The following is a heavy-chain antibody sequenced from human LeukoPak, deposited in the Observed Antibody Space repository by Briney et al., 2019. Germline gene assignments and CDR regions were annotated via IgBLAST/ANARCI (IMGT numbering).Heavy chain of an antibody. J-gene: IGHJ4*02. Sequence: ASVKVSCKASGYSFSNHNLHWVRQAPGQGLEWMGWIGTGDGHTRYSQKFETRVTITRDTSASTAYTALSSMRSHATAIYYCARESRDGNVYYSAYWGQAPLVTVPS. CDR2: IGTGDGHT. V-gene: IGHV1-3*04. D-gene: IGHD3-22*01. CDR1: GYSFSNHN. CDR3: ARESRDGNVYYSAY.